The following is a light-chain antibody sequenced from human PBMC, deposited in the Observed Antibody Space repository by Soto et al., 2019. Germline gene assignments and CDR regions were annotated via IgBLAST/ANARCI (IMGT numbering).Light chain of an antibody. CDR2: AAS. J-gene: IGKJ2*01. CDR3: QQRYSTPYT. Sequence: DIQMTQSPSSLSASVGDRVTITCRASQSISSYLNWYQQKPGKAPKLLIYAASSLQSGVPSRFSGSGSGTDFTLTISSLQPEDFATYYCQQRYSTPYTFGQGTTLEIK. CDR1: QSISSY. V-gene: IGKV1-39*01.